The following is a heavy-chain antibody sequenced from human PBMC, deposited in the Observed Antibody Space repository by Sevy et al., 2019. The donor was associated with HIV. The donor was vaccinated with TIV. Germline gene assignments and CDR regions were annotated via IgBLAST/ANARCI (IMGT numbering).Heavy chain of an antibody. CDR3: AADRLRVLRNYRESAFDI. CDR1: GFTFTSSA. CDR2: IVVGSGNT. Sequence: ASVKVSCKASGFTFTSSAVQWVRQARGQRLEWIGWIVVGSGNTNYAQKFQERVTITRDMSTSTAYMELSSLRSEDTAVYYCAADRLRVLRNYRESAFDIWGQGTMVTVSS. D-gene: IGHD1-7*01. J-gene: IGHJ3*02. V-gene: IGHV1-58*01.